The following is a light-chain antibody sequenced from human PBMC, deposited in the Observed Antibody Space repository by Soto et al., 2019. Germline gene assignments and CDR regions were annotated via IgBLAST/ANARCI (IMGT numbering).Light chain of an antibody. CDR1: QDIGCY. Sequence: AIRMTQSPSSFSASTGDRVSITCRASQDIGCYLAWYQQKAGKAPKLLISAASTLQSGVPSRFSGSGSGTDFTLTIAFLQSEDFATYYCQHYYNYPPAFGGGTKVEIK. CDR2: AAS. CDR3: QHYYNYPPA. J-gene: IGKJ4*01. V-gene: IGKV1-8*01.